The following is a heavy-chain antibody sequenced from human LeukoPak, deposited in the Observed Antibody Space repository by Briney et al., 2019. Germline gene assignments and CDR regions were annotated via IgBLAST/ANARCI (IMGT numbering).Heavy chain of an antibody. CDR3: ASQSVVTPLGYYMDV. Sequence: SETLSLTCTVSGGSISSGSYYWSWIRQPAGKGLEWIGRIYTSGSTNYNPSLKSRVTISVDTSKNQFSLKLSSVTAADTAVYYCASQSVVTPLGYYMDVWGKGTTVTASS. J-gene: IGHJ6*03. V-gene: IGHV4-61*02. CDR1: GGSISSGSYY. D-gene: IGHD4-23*01. CDR2: IYTSGST.